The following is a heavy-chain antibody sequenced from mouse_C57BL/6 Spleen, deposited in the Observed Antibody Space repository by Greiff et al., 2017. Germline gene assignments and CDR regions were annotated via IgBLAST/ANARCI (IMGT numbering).Heavy chain of an antibody. V-gene: IGHV1-52*01. Sequence: QVQLQQPGAELVRPGSSVKLSCKASGYTFTSYWMHWVKQRPIQGLEWIGNIDPSDSETHYNQKFKDKATLTVDKSSSTAYMQLSSLTSEDSAVYYWARDYYGSSSYAMDYWGQGTSVTVSS. CDR3: ARDYYGSSSYAMDY. CDR2: IDPSDSET. CDR1: GYTFTSYW. J-gene: IGHJ4*01. D-gene: IGHD1-1*01.